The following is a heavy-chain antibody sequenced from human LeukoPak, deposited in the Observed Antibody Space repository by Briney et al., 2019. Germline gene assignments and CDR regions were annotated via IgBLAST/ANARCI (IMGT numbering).Heavy chain of an antibody. CDR2: ISDNGGST. J-gene: IGHJ4*02. Sequence: GGSLRLSCAASGFTFSSYAMSWVREAPGKGLEWVSAISDNGGSTYYSDSVKGRFTISRDNSKNTLYLQMNSLRAEDTAVYYCAKEGSSYGYGAYWGQGTLVTVSS. CDR1: GFTFSSYA. CDR3: AKEGSSYGYGAY. D-gene: IGHD5-18*01. V-gene: IGHV3-23*01.